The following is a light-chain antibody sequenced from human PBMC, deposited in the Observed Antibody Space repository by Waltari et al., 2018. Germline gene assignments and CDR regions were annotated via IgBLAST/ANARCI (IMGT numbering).Light chain of an antibody. J-gene: IGKJ1*01. CDR1: QSVSRS. Sequence: EIVLTQSLATLSLSPGERATLSCRASQSVSRSLAWYQQKPGQAPRLLIYDASNRATGIPARFSGSGSGTDFTLTISSLEPEDFALYYCQQSIRWPPTTFGQGTKVEIK. CDR3: QQSIRWPPTT. CDR2: DAS. V-gene: IGKV3-11*01.